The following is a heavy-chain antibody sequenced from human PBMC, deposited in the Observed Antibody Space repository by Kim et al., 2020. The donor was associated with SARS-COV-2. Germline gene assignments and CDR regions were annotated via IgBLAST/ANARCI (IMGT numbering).Heavy chain of an antibody. CDR3: ARELLITRVIGGGMDV. CDR2: IYSGGST. Sequence: GGSLRLSCAASGFTVSSNYMNWVRQAPGKGLEWVSVIYSGGSTNYADSVKGRFTISRDNPKNTLYLRMNSLRVEDTAVYYCARELLITRVIGGGMDVWGQGTTVTVSS. CDR1: GFTVSSNY. J-gene: IGHJ6*02. D-gene: IGHD3-10*01. V-gene: IGHV3-66*01.